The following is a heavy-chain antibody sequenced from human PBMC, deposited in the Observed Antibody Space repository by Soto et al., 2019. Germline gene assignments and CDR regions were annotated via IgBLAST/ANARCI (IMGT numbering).Heavy chain of an antibody. CDR1: GESLRGYY. Sequence: QVQLQQWGTGLLKPSETLSLHCAVYGESLRGYYWSWIRQTPAMGLEWIGGINHRGTTNHDSSLKRRAIISIDTSKNQVSLRLNYVTAADTAVYYCARGYPRSILSTSLTTSYWFDSWGQGTLVTVSS. D-gene: IGHD2-21*01. CDR2: INHRGTT. J-gene: IGHJ5*01. V-gene: IGHV4-34*04. CDR3: ARGYPRSILSTSLTTSYWFDS.